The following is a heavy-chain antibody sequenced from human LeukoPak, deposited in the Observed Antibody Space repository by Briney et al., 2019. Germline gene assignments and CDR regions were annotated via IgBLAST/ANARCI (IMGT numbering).Heavy chain of an antibody. D-gene: IGHD6-13*01. CDR2: INPNSGGT. CDR1: GYTFTGYY. Sequence: ASVKVSCKASGYTFTGYYMHWVRQAPGQGLEWMGWINPNSGGTNYAQKFQGRVTMTRDTSISTAYMELSRLRSDDTAVYYCARAGGFHSSSWYLLGGSYFDYWGQGTLVTVSS. J-gene: IGHJ4*02. V-gene: IGHV1-2*02. CDR3: ARAGGFHSSSWYLLGGSYFDY.